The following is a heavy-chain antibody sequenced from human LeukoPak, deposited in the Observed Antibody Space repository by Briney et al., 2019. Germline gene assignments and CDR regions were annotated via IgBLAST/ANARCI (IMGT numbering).Heavy chain of an antibody. D-gene: IGHD3-22*01. CDR1: GFTFSSYG. J-gene: IGHJ4*02. Sequence: GGSLRLSCAASGFTFSSYGMHWVRQAPGKGLEWVAGISYDGSKKFHADSVKGRFTISRDNSKNTVYLQMNSLRVEDTAVYYCAKDRYYYDSTGYAPLDYWGQGTLVTVSS. CDR3: AKDRYYYDSTGYAPLDY. CDR2: ISYDGSKK. V-gene: IGHV3-30*18.